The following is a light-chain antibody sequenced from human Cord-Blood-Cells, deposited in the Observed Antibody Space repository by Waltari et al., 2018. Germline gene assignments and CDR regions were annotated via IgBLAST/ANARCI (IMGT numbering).Light chain of an antibody. V-gene: IGKV3-11*01. CDR2: DAS. CDR3: QQRSNWPT. J-gene: IGKJ4*01. Sequence: EIVLTQSPATLSFSPGERATLACRASQSVSSYLAWYQQKPGQAPRLLIYDASNRATGIPARCSGSGSGTDFTLTISRLEPEDFAVYYCQQRSNWPTFGGGTKVEIK. CDR1: QSVSSY.